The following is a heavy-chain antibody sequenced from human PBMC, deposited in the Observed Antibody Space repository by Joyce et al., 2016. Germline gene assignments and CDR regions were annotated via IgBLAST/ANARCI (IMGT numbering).Heavy chain of an antibody. CDR3: TTPSCAN. Sequence: EVHLVESGGGLVQPGGSLRLSCGASGIIFSSKEMNWVRQAPGKGLEWISSMNREDSRIHYADSVRGRFTISRDNARNSLYLEMNYLRVEDTAIYYCTTPSCANWGQGSLVTVSS. CDR1: GIIFSSKE. J-gene: IGHJ4*02. D-gene: IGHD2-2*01. CDR2: MNREDSRI. V-gene: IGHV3-48*03.